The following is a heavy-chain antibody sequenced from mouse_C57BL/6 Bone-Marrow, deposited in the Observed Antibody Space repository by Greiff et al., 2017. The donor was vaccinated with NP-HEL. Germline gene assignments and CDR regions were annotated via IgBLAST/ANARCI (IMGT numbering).Heavy chain of an antibody. CDR1: GYAFSSSW. D-gene: IGHD1-1*01. V-gene: IGHV1-82*01. J-gene: IGHJ2*01. CDR2: IYPGDGDT. Sequence: VQLQQSGPELVKPGASVKISCKASGYAFSSSWMNWVKQRPGKGLEWIGRIYPGDGDTNYNGKFKGKATLTADKSSSTAYMQLSSLTSEDSAVYFCARGGTVVDFDYWGQGTTLTVSS. CDR3: ARGGTVVDFDY.